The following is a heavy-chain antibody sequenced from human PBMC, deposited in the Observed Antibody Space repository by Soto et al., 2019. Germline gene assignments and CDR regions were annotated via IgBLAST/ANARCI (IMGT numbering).Heavy chain of an antibody. D-gene: IGHD3-10*01. Sequence: PSETLSLTCAVYGGSFSGYYWSWIRQPPGKGLEWIGEINHSGSTNYNPSLKSRVTISVDTSKNQFSLKLSSVTAADTAVYYCARSNVLLWFGEPNRRYYGMDFWGQGTTVTVSS. V-gene: IGHV4-34*01. CDR3: ARSNVLLWFGEPNRRYYGMDF. CDR1: GGSFSGYY. J-gene: IGHJ6*02. CDR2: INHSGST.